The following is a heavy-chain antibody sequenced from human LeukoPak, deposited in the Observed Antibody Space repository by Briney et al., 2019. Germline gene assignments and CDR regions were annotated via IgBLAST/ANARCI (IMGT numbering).Heavy chain of an antibody. V-gene: IGHV4-61*02. Sequence: SQTLSLTCTVSGGSISSGSYYWSWIRQPAGKGLEWIGRIYTSGSTNYNPSLKSRVTISVDTSKNQFSLKLSSVTAADTAVYYCARFGDPHQYCGGDCYYAFDIWGQGTMVTVSS. D-gene: IGHD2-21*02. CDR2: IYTSGST. CDR1: GGSISSGSYY. J-gene: IGHJ3*02. CDR3: ARFGDPHQYCGGDCYYAFDI.